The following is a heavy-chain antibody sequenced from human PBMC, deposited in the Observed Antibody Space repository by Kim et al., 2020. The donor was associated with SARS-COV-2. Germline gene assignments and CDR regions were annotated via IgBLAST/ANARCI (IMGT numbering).Heavy chain of an antibody. CDR1: GGSISSYY. D-gene: IGHD6-19*01. V-gene: IGHV4-59*01. CDR3: AGDSFSGHFDY. CDR2: IYYSGST. Sequence: SETLSLTCTVSGGSISSYYWSWIRQPPGKGLEWIWYIYYSGSTNYNPSLKSRVTISVDTSKNQFSLKLSSVTAADTAVYYCAGDSFSGHFDYWGQGTLVTVSS. J-gene: IGHJ4*02.